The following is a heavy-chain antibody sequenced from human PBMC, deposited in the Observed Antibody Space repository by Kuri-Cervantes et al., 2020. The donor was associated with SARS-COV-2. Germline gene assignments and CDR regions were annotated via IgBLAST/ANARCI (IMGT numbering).Heavy chain of an antibody. V-gene: IGHV1-69*13. CDR2: IIPIFGTA. CDR1: GYIFTSYG. J-gene: IGHJ4*02. Sequence: SVKVSCKASGYIFTSYGISWVRQAPGQGLEWMGGIIPIFGTANYAQKFQGRVTITADESTSTAYMELSSLRSEDTAVYYCARGVAVAGYYYFDYWGQGTLVTVSS. D-gene: IGHD6-19*01. CDR3: ARGVAVAGYYYFDY.